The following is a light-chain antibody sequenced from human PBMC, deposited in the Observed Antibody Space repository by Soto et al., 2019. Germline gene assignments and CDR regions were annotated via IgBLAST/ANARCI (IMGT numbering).Light chain of an antibody. V-gene: IGKV1-33*01. CDR3: QQYENLPT. J-gene: IGKJ5*01. Sequence: IQLTQSPAFLSASVGDRVTITCRASQGISSYLAWYQQKPGKAPKLLIYDASNLEAGVPSRFRGSGSGTDFTFTISRLQPEDIATYYCQQYENLPTFGQGTRLENK. CDR1: QGISSY. CDR2: DAS.